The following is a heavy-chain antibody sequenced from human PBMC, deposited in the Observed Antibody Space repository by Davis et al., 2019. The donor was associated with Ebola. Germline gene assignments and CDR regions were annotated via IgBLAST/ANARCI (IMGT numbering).Heavy chain of an antibody. CDR1: GFTFSSYG. CDR3: ARRLIVGATHQYGMDV. V-gene: IGHV3-30*03. CDR2: ISYDGSNE. J-gene: IGHJ6*02. D-gene: IGHD1-26*01. Sequence: GESLKISCAASGFTFSSYGMHWVRQAPGKGLEWVAVISYDGSNEYYADSVKGRFTISRDNSKNTLYLQMNSLRAEDTAVYYCARRLIVGATHQYGMDVWGQGTTVTVSS.